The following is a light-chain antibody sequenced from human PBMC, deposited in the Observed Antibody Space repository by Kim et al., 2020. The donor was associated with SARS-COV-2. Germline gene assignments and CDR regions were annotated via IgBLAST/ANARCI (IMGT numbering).Light chain of an antibody. Sequence: DIQMTQSPSSLSASVGDRVTITCRASENVDNYLNWYQQMPGKAPKLLIYAASSLQSGVPSRFSGSASGTEFTLTISSLQPEDFATYYCQQSYNTPITFGQGTRLEIK. V-gene: IGKV1-39*01. CDR3: QQSYNTPIT. CDR1: ENVDNY. J-gene: IGKJ5*01. CDR2: AAS.